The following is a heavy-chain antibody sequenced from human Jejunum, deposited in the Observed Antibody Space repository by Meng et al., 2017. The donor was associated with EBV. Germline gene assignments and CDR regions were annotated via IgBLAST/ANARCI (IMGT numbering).Heavy chain of an antibody. CDR3: ARDLYGVGY. Sequence: EVQLVESGXGQVQSGGSLRLYCAAAGFTFSNYWMHWVRQAAGKGLVWVSRISTDGSSTSYADSVKGRFTISRDNAKNTLYLQMNSLRAEDTAVYYCARDLYGVGYWGQGTLVTVSS. CDR2: ISTDGSST. CDR1: GFTFSNYW. D-gene: IGHD2-8*01. J-gene: IGHJ4*02. V-gene: IGHV3-74*01.